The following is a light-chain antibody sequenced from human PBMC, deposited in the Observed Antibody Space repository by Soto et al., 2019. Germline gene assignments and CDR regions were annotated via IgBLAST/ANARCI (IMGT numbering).Light chain of an antibody. J-gene: IGKJ1*01. V-gene: IGKV3-20*01. CDR3: HQYDSSPVT. CDR2: GAS. CDR1: QSVSSSY. Sequence: EIVLTQSPGTLSLSPGERATLSCRASQSVSSSYLAWYQQKAGQAPRLLIYGASSRATGIPDRFSGSGSGTDFTLTISRLEPEDFAVYYCHQYDSSPVTFGQGTKVEI.